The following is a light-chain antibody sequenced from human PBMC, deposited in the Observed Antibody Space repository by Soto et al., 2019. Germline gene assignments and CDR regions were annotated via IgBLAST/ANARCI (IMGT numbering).Light chain of an antibody. J-gene: IGKJ1*01. CDR1: QNIDNY. Sequence: DIQMTQSPSSLSASLGDRVTITCRASQNIDNYLNWYQQKPGKAPKXLIYATSTLQSGVPSRFSGSGSGTDLTLTISSLQPEDFEVYYCEQYGSSPRTFGQGTKVDIK. V-gene: IGKV1-39*01. CDR3: EQYGSSPRT. CDR2: ATS.